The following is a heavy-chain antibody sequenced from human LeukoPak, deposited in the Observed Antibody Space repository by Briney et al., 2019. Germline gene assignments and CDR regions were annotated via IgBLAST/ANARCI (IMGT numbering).Heavy chain of an antibody. D-gene: IGHD4-17*01. CDR2: IIPIFDTG. J-gene: IGHJ5*02. CDR1: GYTFSSYA. V-gene: IGHV1-69*13. CDR3: ARVRDYGDYQGWFDP. Sequence: ASVKVSCKASGYTFSSYAISWVRQAPGQGLEWMGGIIPIFDTGNYAQKFQGRLTITADESTSTAYMELSSLRSDDTAVYYCARVRDYGDYQGWFDPWGQGTLVTVSS.